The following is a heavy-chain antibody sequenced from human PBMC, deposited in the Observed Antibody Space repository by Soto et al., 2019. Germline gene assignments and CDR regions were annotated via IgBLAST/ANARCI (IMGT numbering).Heavy chain of an antibody. D-gene: IGHD3-22*01. Sequence: GESLKLSCEGSGYGFDITLLAWLRQMPGKGLEWVGIIYPGDSDTRYSPSLEGRVTLSVDKSITTAYLHWNSLKDSDTATYYCAKFERSVDRTGYLNGWGQGPQVTVSS. J-gene: IGHJ4*02. CDR2: IYPGDSDT. CDR3: AKFERSVDRTGYLNG. V-gene: IGHV5-51*01. CDR1: GYGFDITL.